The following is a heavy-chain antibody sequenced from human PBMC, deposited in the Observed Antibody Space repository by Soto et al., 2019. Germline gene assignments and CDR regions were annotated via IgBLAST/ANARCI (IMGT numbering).Heavy chain of an antibody. CDR3: ASLVGATTSFDY. Sequence: GGSLRLSCAASGFTFSSYWMSWVRQAPGKGLEWVANIKQDGSEEYYVDSVKGRFTISRDNAKNSLYLQMNSLRAEDTAVYYCASLVGATTSFDYWGQGILVTVYS. J-gene: IGHJ4*02. V-gene: IGHV3-7*01. CDR2: IKQDGSEE. D-gene: IGHD1-26*01. CDR1: GFTFSSYW.